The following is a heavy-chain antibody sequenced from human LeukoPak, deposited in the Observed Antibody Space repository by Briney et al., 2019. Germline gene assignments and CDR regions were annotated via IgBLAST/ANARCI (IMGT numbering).Heavy chain of an antibody. D-gene: IGHD2-15*01. Sequence: PSETLSLTCTVSGGSISSYYWSWIRQPPGKGLEWIGYIYYSGSTNHNPSLKSRVTISVDTSKNQFSLKLSSVTAADTAVYYCARQYCSGGSCPPMDVWGQGTTVTVSS. CDR3: ARQYCSGGSCPPMDV. J-gene: IGHJ6*02. V-gene: IGHV4-59*01. CDR2: IYYSGST. CDR1: GGSISSYY.